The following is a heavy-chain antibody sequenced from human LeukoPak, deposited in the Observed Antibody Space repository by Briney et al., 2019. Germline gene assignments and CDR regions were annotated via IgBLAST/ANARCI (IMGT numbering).Heavy chain of an antibody. Sequence: GASVKVSCKASGYTFTSYGISWVRQAPGQGLEWMGWISAYNGSTNYAQKLQGRVTMTTDTSTSAAYMELRSLRSDDTAVYYCARVVVVPAAMPRGYYYYYYMDVWGKGTTVTVSS. D-gene: IGHD2-2*01. CDR3: ARVVVVPAAMPRGYYYYYYMDV. V-gene: IGHV1-18*01. CDR2: ISAYNGST. J-gene: IGHJ6*03. CDR1: GYTFTSYG.